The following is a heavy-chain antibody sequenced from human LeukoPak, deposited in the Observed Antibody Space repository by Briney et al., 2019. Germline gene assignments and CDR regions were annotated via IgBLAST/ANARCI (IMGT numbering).Heavy chain of an antibody. V-gene: IGHV3-53*01. Sequence: GGSLRLSYAASGLTVSRKYMIWVRQAPGKGLEWVSLIYSGAGTQYADSVKGRFTVSRDNSKNTLHLQMNGLRAEDTAVYYCATRPDNDDFPYFDFWGQGTLVTVSS. D-gene: IGHD4-17*01. CDR1: GLTVSRKY. CDR2: IYSGAGT. CDR3: ATRPDNDDFPYFDF. J-gene: IGHJ4*02.